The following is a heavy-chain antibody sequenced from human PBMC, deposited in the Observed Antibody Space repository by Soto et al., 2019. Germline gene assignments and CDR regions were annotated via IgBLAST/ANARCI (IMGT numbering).Heavy chain of an antibody. CDR1: GGSISSGGYY. V-gene: IGHV4-31*03. J-gene: IGHJ4*02. CDR3: ATDPERLAIDF. D-gene: IGHD3-16*01. Sequence: SETLSLTCTVSGGSISSGGYYWSWIRHHPGKGLEWIGYIFYSGSTYYNPSLKSRVSISVDTSKNQLSLNLNSLTAADTAVYYSATDPERLAIDFWGRGTLVTVSS. CDR2: IFYSGST.